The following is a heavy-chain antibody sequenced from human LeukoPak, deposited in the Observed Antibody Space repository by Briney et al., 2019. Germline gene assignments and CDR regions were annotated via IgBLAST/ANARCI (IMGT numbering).Heavy chain of an antibody. J-gene: IGHJ5*02. CDR3: ARENGYTHQGWFDP. CDR1: GYTFTSYG. V-gene: IGHV1-69*13. D-gene: IGHD5-18*01. CDR2: IIPIFGTA. Sequence: SVKVSCKASGYTFTSYGISWVRQAPGQGLEWMGGIIPIFGTANYAQKFQGRVTITADESTSTAYMELSSLRSEDTAVYYCARENGYTHQGWFDPWGQGTLVTVSS.